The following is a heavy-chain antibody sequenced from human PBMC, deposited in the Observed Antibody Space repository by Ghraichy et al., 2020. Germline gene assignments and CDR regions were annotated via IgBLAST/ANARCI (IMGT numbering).Heavy chain of an antibody. V-gene: IGHV3-74*01. CDR2: INSDGVST. CDR3: ARDLGGSDIYDY. CDR1: GFTFSSYW. Sequence: GGSLRHSCAASGFTFSSYWMHWVRQAPGKGLVWVSRINSDGVSTSYADSVKGRFTISRDNAKNTLYLQMNSLRAEDTAVYYCARDLGGSDIYDYWGQGTLVTVSS. D-gene: IGHD3-10*01. J-gene: IGHJ4*02.